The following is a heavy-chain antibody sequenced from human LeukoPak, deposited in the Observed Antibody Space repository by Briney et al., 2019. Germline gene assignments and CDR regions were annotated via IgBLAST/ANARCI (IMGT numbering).Heavy chain of an antibody. D-gene: IGHD3-22*01. CDR1: GGSISSYY. J-gene: IGHJ6*03. CDR2: IYYSGST. Sequence: ASETLSLTCIVSGGSISSYYWSWIRQPPGKGLEWIGYIYYSGSTNYNPSLKSRVTISVDTSKNQFSLKLSSVTAADTAVYYCARAVKRGYYDSSGYNYYYYMDVWGKGTTVTISS. V-gene: IGHV4-59*01. CDR3: ARAVKRGYYDSSGYNYYYYMDV.